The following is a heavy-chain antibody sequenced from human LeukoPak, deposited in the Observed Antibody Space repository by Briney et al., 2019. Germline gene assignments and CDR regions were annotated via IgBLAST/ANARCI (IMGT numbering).Heavy chain of an antibody. Sequence: GGSLRLSCAASGFTFSSYSMNWVRQAPGKGLEWVANINQDGSDTYYVDSVKGRFTTSRDNAKNSLYLQMNRLRVEDTAVYYCARDGAYYYGDYWGQGTLVTVSS. CDR3: ARDGAYYYGDY. D-gene: IGHD3-10*01. CDR2: INQDGSDT. J-gene: IGHJ4*02. CDR1: GFTFSSYS. V-gene: IGHV3-7*01.